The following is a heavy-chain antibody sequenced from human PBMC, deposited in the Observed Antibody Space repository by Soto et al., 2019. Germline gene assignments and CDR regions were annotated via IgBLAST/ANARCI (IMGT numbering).Heavy chain of an antibody. D-gene: IGHD3-16*02. Sequence: EVQLLESGGGLVQPGGSLRLSCAASGFTFSSYAMSWVRQAPGKGLEWVSAISGSGGSTYYADSVKGRFTISRDNSKNTLYLQMNSLRAEDTAVYYCAKGVDRSTITFGGVIEPPFDYWGQGTLVTVSS. CDR1: GFTFSSYA. CDR2: ISGSGGST. CDR3: AKGVDRSTITFGGVIEPPFDY. V-gene: IGHV3-23*01. J-gene: IGHJ4*02.